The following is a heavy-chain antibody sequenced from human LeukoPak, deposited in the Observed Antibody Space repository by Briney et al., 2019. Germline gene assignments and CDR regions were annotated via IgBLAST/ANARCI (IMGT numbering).Heavy chain of an antibody. Sequence: GGSLRLSCTASGFTFGDYAMSWVRQAPGKGLEWVSFIRSKAYGGTTEYAASVKGRFTISRDDSVSIAYLQMNSLKTEDTAVYYCTRDKVNDFWSGYFRYYYYYMDVWGKGTTVTVSS. CDR2: IRSKAYGGTT. J-gene: IGHJ6*03. D-gene: IGHD3-3*01. CDR3: TRDKVNDFWSGYFRYYYYYMDV. CDR1: GFTFGDYA. V-gene: IGHV3-49*04.